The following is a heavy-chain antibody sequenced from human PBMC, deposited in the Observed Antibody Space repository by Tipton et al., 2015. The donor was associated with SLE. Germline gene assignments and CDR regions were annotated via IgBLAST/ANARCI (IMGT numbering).Heavy chain of an antibody. Sequence: TLSLTCTVSGGSISSHYWSWIRQPPGKGLEWIGYIYYSGSTNYNPSLKSRVTISVDTSKNQFSLKLSSVTAADTAVYYCARLEDSSGYYDTWFDPWGQGTLVTVSS. V-gene: IGHV4-59*11. CDR2: IYYSGST. CDR1: GGSISSHY. D-gene: IGHD3-22*01. J-gene: IGHJ5*02. CDR3: ARLEDSSGYYDTWFDP.